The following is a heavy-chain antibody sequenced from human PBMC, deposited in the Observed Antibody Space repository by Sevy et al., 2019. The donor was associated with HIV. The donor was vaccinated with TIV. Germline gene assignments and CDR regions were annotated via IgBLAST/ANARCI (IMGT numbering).Heavy chain of an antibody. CDR1: GFAFSNYW. Sequence: GGSLRLSCAASGFAFSNYWMNWVRQAPGKGLEWVANIKQDGSEIYYVDSVRGRFSISRDNAKNSVFLQMNSLRVEDTAVYYCARHRGITVYNYYGMDVWGQGTTVTVSS. V-gene: IGHV3-7*01. D-gene: IGHD1-20*01. J-gene: IGHJ6*02. CDR3: ARHRGITVYNYYGMDV. CDR2: IKQDGSEI.